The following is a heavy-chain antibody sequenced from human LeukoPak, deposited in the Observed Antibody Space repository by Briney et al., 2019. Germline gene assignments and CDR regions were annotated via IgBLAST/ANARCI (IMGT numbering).Heavy chain of an antibody. J-gene: IGHJ4*02. D-gene: IGHD4-23*01. CDR2: IASDGSST. CDR1: GFIFSSYA. Sequence: GGSLRLSCAASGFIFSSYAMSWVRQAPGKGLVWVSRIASDGSSTTYADSVKGRFSISRDNAKNTLYLQMNSLRVEDTAVYCCARGRPHGNDYWGQGTLVTVSS. V-gene: IGHV3-74*01. CDR3: ARGRPHGNDY.